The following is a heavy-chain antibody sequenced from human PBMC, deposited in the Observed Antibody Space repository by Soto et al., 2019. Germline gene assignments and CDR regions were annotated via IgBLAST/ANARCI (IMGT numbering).Heavy chain of an antibody. CDR1: GGSISSSSYY. Sequence: SETLSLTCTVSGGSISSSSYYWGWIRQPPGKGLEWIGSIYYSGSTYYNPSLKSRVTISVDTSKNQFSLKLSSVTAADTAVYYCARHGEGGDSSMYYYYYGMDVWGQGTTVTVSS. J-gene: IGHJ6*02. CDR3: ARHGEGGDSSMYYYYYGMDV. D-gene: IGHD3-16*01. CDR2: IYYSGST. V-gene: IGHV4-39*01.